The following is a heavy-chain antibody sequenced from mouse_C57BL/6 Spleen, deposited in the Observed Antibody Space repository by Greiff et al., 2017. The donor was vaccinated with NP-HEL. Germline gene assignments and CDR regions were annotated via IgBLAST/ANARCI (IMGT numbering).Heavy chain of an antibody. J-gene: IGHJ4*01. CDR1: GYTFTSYW. Sequence: QVQLQQPGAELVKPGASVKLSCKASGYTFTSYWMHWVKQRPGQGLEWIGMIHPNSGSTNYNEKFKSKATLTVDKSSSTAYMQLSSLTSEDSAVYYCARERGYDPYAMDYWGQGTAVTVAS. CDR3: ARERGYDPYAMDY. D-gene: IGHD2-2*01. CDR2: IHPNSGST. V-gene: IGHV1-64*01.